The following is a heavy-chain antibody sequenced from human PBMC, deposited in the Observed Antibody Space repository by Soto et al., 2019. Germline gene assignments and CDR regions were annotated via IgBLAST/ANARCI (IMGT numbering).Heavy chain of an antibody. CDR3: ARGDQSIAARPSYLDY. J-gene: IGHJ4*02. D-gene: IGHD6-6*01. V-gene: IGHV4-34*01. CDR2: INHSGST. Sequence: SETLSLTCAVYGGSFSGYYWSWIRQPPGKGLEWIGEINHSGSTNYNPSLKSRVTISVDTSKNQFSLKLSSVTAADTAVYYCARGDQSIAARPSYLDYWGQGTLVTVSS. CDR1: GGSFSGYY.